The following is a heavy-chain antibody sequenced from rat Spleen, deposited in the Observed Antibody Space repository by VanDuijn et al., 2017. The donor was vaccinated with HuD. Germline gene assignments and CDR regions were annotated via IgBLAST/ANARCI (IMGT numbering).Heavy chain of an antibody. J-gene: IGHJ1*01. D-gene: IGHD2-2*01. CDR1: GFIFSDFY. Sequence: EVQLVESDGGLVQPGRSLELSCAASGFIFSDFYMAWVRQAPTKGLEWVATMSYDGSSTYYRDSVKGRFTISRDDVKNTLYVQMDSLRSEDTATYYCARAGYLRDWYFDFWGPGTMVTVSS. V-gene: IGHV5-29*01. CDR2: MSYDGSST. CDR3: ARAGYLRDWYFDF.